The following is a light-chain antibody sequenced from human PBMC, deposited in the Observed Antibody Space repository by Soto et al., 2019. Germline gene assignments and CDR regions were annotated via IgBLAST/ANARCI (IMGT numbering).Light chain of an antibody. CDR3: MQGTHWPPT. CDR2: KAS. V-gene: IGKV2-30*01. Sequence: DVVMTQSPLSLPVTLGQSASISCRSSPSVVYSDGIAYLSWFQQRPGQSPRRLIYKASNRDSGVPDRFSGSGSCTDFTLTISRVEAEDVGVYYCMQGTHWPPTFGRGTKVEIK. J-gene: IGKJ1*01. CDR1: PSVVYSDGIAY.